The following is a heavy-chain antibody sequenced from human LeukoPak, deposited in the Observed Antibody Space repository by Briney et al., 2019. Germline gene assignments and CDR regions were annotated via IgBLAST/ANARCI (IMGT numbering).Heavy chain of an antibody. D-gene: IGHD5-18*01. CDR2: IYYSGST. CDR1: GGSISSSRYS. Sequence: SETLSLTCTVSGGSISSSRYSWGWIRQPPGKGLEWIGSIYYSGSTYYNPSLKSRVTISVDTSKNQFSLKLSSVTAADTAVYYCARPQDKDMVIAYYFDYWGQGTLVTVSS. J-gene: IGHJ4*02. CDR3: ARPQDKDMVIAYYFDY. V-gene: IGHV4-39*01.